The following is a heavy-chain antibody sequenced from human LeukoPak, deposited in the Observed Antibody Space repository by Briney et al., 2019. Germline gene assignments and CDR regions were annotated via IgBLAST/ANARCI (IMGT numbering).Heavy chain of an antibody. V-gene: IGHV3-15*01. D-gene: IGHD1-26*01. CDR3: TIRRSHTDN. CDR2: IKSETDGGTT. Sequence: GGSLRPSCAVSGFTFSYVWVSWVRQAPGKGLEWVGRIKSETDGGTTAYGSPVKGRFTISRDDSKKTLFLQINTLKTEDTAIYYCTIRRSHTDNWGQRNLVTVSS. CDR1: GFTFSYVW. J-gene: IGHJ4*02.